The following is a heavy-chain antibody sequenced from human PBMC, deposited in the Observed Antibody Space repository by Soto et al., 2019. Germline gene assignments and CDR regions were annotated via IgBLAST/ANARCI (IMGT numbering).Heavy chain of an antibody. D-gene: IGHD6-19*01. J-gene: IGHJ4*02. Sequence: EVQLLESGGGLVQPGGSLRLSCAASGFTFSFCNYAMSWVRQAPGKGLEWVSAISGSGGSTYYADSVKGRFTISRDNSKNTLYMQMTSLRAEDTAVYYCAKGFGSGWRMGFDYWGQGPLVTVSS. CDR3: AKGFGSGWRMGFDY. V-gene: IGHV3-23*01. CDR1: GFTFSFCNYA. CDR2: ISGSGGST.